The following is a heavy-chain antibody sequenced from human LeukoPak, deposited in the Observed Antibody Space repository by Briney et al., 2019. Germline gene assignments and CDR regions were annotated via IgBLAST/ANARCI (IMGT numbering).Heavy chain of an antibody. CDR2: ISPNSGGT. CDR3: ARAAAGTGFDY. J-gene: IGHJ4*02. D-gene: IGHD6-13*01. Sequence: ASVKVSCKASGYTFTGYYMHWVRQAPGQGLEWMGWISPNSGGTNYAQKFQGWVTMTRDTSISTAYMELSRLRSDDTAVYYCARAAAGTGFDYWGQGTLVTVSS. CDR1: GYTFTGYY. V-gene: IGHV1-2*04.